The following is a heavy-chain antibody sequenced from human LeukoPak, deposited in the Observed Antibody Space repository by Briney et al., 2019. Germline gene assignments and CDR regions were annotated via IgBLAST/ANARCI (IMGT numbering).Heavy chain of an antibody. CDR3: ARLYYYDSSGYPDAFDI. Sequence: GGSLRLPCAASGFTFSDYYMSWIRQAPGKGLEWVSYISSSGSTIYYADSVKGRFTISRDNAKNSLYLQMNSLRAEDTAVYYCARLYYYDSSGYPDAFDIWGQGTMVTVSS. CDR1: GFTFSDYY. J-gene: IGHJ3*02. CDR2: ISSSGSTI. D-gene: IGHD3-22*01. V-gene: IGHV3-11*01.